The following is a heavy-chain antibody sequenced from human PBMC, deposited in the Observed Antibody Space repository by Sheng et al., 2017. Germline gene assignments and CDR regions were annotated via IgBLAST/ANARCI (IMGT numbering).Heavy chain of an antibody. J-gene: IGHJ3*01. CDR2: FYFSGAP. D-gene: IGHD1-20*01. CDR3: ATPSRITGASGAFDV. Sequence: QLQLQESGPGLVEPSETLSLTCTVSGGSISSTNFYWGWIRQPPGKGLEWIGSFYFSGAPTLTRPSRVESPFLWTRPKNXFSLKLTSVTAADTAVYYCATPSRITGASGAFDVWGQGTMVAVSS. CDR1: GGSISSTNFY. V-gene: IGHV4-39*01.